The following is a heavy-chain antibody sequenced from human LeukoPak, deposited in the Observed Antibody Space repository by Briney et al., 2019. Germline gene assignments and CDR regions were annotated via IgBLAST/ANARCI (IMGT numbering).Heavy chain of an antibody. V-gene: IGHV3-66*01. CDR3: AKDVRGGCSGANCYH. CDR2: IYSGGST. J-gene: IGHJ4*02. CDR1: GFTVSSNY. D-gene: IGHD2-15*01. Sequence: PGGSLRLSCAASGFTVSSNYMSWVRQAPGKGLEWVSVIYSGGSTYYAGSVKGRFTISRDNSKNTLYLQMNSLKAEDTAVYYCAKDVRGGCSGANCYHWGQGTLVTVSS.